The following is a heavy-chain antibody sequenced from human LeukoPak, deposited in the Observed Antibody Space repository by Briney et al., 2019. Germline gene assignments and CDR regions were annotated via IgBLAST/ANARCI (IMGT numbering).Heavy chain of an antibody. V-gene: IGHV4-39*07. D-gene: IGHD4-23*01. CDR3: ARARYGGNSFDY. Sequence: TSETLSLTCTVSGGSISSSSYYWGWIRQPPGKGLEWIGSIYYSGSTYYNPSLKSRVTISVDTSKNQFSLKLSSVTAADTAVYYCARARYGGNSFDYWGQGTLVTVSS. CDR2: IYYSGST. CDR1: GGSISSSSYY. J-gene: IGHJ4*02.